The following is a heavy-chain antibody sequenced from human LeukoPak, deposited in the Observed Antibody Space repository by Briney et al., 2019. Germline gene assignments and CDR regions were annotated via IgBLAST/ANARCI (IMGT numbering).Heavy chain of an antibody. V-gene: IGHV4-59*01. J-gene: IGHJ5*02. CDR1: GGFNTHYY. D-gene: IGHD3-3*02. Sequence: SETLSLTCSVSGGFNTHYYWSWIRQPPGKGLEWIGYIYHSGSTNYNPSLKSRVTISVDTSKNHFSLKLSSVTAADTAVYYCARGGVWEAFNWFDPWGQGTLVTVSS. CDR2: IYHSGST. CDR3: ARGGVWEAFNWFDP.